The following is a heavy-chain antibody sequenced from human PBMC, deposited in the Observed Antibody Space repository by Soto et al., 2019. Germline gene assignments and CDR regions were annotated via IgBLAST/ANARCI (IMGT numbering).Heavy chain of an antibody. CDR1: GFTFSSYA. Sequence: EVQLLESGGGLVQPWGSLRLSCAASGFTFSSYAMSWVRQAPGKGLEWVSAISGSGGSTYYADSVKGRFTISRDNSKNTLYLQMNSLIAEDTAVYYCAKVRPFVVVTAPFDYWGQGTLFTVSS. CDR2: ISGSGGST. V-gene: IGHV3-23*01. CDR3: AKVRPFVVVTAPFDY. D-gene: IGHD2-21*02. J-gene: IGHJ4*02.